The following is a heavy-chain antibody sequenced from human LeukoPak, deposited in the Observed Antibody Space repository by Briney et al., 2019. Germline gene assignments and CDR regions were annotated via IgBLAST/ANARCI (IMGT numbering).Heavy chain of an antibody. V-gene: IGHV4-61*02. CDR1: GGSISSGSYY. CDR3: ARVNSSGYYYYYCMDV. Sequence: PSETLSLTCTVSGGSISSGSYYWSWIRQPAGKGLEWIGRIYTSGSTNYNPSLKSRVTISVDTSKNQFSLKLSSVTAADTAVYYCARVNSSGYYYYYCMDVWGKGTTVTISS. CDR2: IYTSGST. J-gene: IGHJ6*03. D-gene: IGHD3-22*01.